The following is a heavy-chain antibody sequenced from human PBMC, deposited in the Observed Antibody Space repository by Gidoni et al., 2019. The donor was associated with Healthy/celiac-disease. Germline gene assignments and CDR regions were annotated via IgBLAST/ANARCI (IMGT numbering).Heavy chain of an antibody. CDR2: ISSSSSYT. J-gene: IGHJ3*02. D-gene: IGHD3-16*01. CDR1: GFTFSDYY. V-gene: IGHV3-11*06. CDR3: AGGHGGPSRGFSRGFEDI. Sequence: QVQLVESGGGLVKTGGSLRLSCAASGFTFSDYYMSWIRQAPGKGLEWVSYISSSSSYTNYADSVKGRFTISRDNAKNSLYLQMNSLRAEDTAVYYCAGGHGGPSRGFSRGFEDIWGQGTMVTVSS.